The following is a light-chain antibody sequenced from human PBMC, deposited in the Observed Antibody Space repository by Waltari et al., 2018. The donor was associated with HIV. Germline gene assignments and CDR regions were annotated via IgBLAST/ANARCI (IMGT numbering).Light chain of an antibody. CDR3: QQNIHWPPYT. V-gene: IGKV3-15*01. J-gene: IGKJ2*01. Sequence: LTQSPATLSVSPGERVTLSCRASQSLTGNLAWYQQRPGQAPRLLIYGASSRATDIPARFTGSGSGTDYTLTISSVQSEDSAVYYCQQNIHWPPYTFGQGTKL. CDR2: GAS. CDR1: QSLTGN.